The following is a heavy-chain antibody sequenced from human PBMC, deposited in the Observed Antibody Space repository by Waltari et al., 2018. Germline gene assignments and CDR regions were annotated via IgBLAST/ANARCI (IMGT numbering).Heavy chain of an antibody. Sequence: QVQLVQSGAEVKKPGASVKVSCKASGYTFTDSYIHWVRQAPGQGLEWMGWNNPNSGGTHYAQKYQGRVTMTRYTSISTACMELRRLRSDDTAVYYCAMDGTLANPVLGYWGQGTLVTVSS. CDR3: AMDGTLANPVLGY. D-gene: IGHD1-1*01. J-gene: IGHJ4*02. V-gene: IGHV1-2*02. CDR2: NNPNSGGT. CDR1: GYTFTDSY.